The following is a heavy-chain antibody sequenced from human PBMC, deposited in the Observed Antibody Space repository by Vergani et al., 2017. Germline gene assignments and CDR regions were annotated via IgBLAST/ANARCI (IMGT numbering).Heavy chain of an antibody. V-gene: IGHV4-38-2*01. CDR3: VRTVALWFGKNKDGGWFDP. J-gene: IGHJ5*02. Sequence: QVQLLESGPGLLKPSETLSLTCSVSGYSITSGYYWGWIRQPPGRGLEWIGSIYHTGSAYYNPSLKSRVTVSVDTSMNQVSLKLNSVTAADTAVYYCVRTVALWFGKNKDGGWFDPWGEGTLVTVTS. D-gene: IGHD3-10*01. CDR2: IYHTGSA. CDR1: GYSITSGYY.